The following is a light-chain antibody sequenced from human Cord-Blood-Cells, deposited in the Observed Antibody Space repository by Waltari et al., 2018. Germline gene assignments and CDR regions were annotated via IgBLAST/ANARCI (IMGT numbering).Light chain of an antibody. CDR3: QQYNSYSLT. CDR2: KAS. V-gene: IGKV1-5*03. CDR1: QSISSW. J-gene: IGKJ4*01. Sequence: DIQMTQSPSTLSASVGDRXTITCRASQSISSWLAWYQQKPGKAPKLLIYKASSLESGVPSRFSGSGSGTEFTLTISSLQPDDFATYYCQQYNSYSLTFGGGTKVEIK.